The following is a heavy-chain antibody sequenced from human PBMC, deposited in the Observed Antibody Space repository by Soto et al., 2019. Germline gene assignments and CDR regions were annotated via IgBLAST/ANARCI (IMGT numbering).Heavy chain of an antibody. V-gene: IGHV1-69*02. CDR3: ATTLVVVPAAMTYYFDY. CDR2: IIPILGIA. D-gene: IGHD2-2*01. J-gene: IGHJ4*02. CDR1: GGTFSSYT. Sequence: SVKVSCKASGGTFSSYTISWVRQAPGQGLEWMGRIIPILGIANYAQKFQGRVTITADKSTSTAYMELSSLRSEDTAVYYCATTLVVVPAAMTYYFDYWGQGTLVTVSS.